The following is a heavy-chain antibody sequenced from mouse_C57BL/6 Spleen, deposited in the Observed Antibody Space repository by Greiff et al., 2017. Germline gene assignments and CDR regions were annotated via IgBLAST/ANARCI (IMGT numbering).Heavy chain of an antibody. CDR2: IRSKSNNYAT. J-gene: IGHJ2*01. Sequence: EVQLVESGGGLVQPKGSLKLSCAASGFSFNTYAMNWVRQAPGKGLEWVARIRSKSNNYATYYADSVKDRFTISRDDSESMLYLQMNNLKTEDTAMYYCVRPHYYGSSYYFDYWGQGTTLTVSS. CDR1: GFSFNTYA. CDR3: VRPHYYGSSYYFDY. V-gene: IGHV10-1*01. D-gene: IGHD1-1*01.